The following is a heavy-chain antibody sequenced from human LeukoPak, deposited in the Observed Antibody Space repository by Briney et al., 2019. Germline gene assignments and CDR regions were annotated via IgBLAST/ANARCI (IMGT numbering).Heavy chain of an antibody. CDR2: INHSGST. J-gene: IGHJ5*02. CDR1: GGSFSGYY. V-gene: IGHV4-34*01. D-gene: IGHD6-13*01. Sequence: NPSETLSLTCAVYGGSFSGYYWSWIRQPPGKGLEWIGEINHSGSTNYNPSLKSRVTISVDTSKNQFSLKLSSVTAADTAVYYYARGRGDSSSWYEEDWFDPWGQGTLVTVSS. CDR3: ARGRGDSSSWYEEDWFDP.